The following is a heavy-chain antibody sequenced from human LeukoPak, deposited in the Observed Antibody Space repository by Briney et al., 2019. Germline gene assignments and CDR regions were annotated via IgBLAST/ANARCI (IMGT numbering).Heavy chain of an antibody. D-gene: IGHD5-12*01. Sequence: SVKVSCKASGGTFNSFAISWVRQAPGQGLEWMGGIIPMFGTAKYAQKFQGRVSITADESTTTAFMDLSSLRSEDTAVYYCARGARVATMDFDYWGQGTLVTVSS. J-gene: IGHJ4*02. CDR1: GGTFNSFA. CDR2: IIPMFGTA. CDR3: ARGARVATMDFDY. V-gene: IGHV1-69*13.